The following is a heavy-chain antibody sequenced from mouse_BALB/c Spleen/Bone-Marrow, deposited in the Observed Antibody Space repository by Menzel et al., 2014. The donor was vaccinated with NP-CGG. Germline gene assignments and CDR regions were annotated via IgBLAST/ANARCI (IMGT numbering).Heavy chain of an antibody. D-gene: IGHD3-2*02. CDR1: GYTFTSSW. CDR2: IHPNSGNT. J-gene: IGHJ2*01. Sequence: VKLQESGSVLVRPGASVKLSCTASGYTFTSSWMHWAKQRPGQGLEWIGEIHPNSGNTNYNEKFKGKATLTVDTSSSTAYVDLSNLTSEDSAVYYCARSGFDYWGQGTTLTVSS. CDR3: ARSGFDY. V-gene: IGHV1S130*01.